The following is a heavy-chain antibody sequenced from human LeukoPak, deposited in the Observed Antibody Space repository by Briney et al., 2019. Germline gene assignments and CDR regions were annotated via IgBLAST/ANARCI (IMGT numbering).Heavy chain of an antibody. CDR3: AKDRPIKGTRSPFDY. V-gene: IGHV3-30*02. CDR1: GFTFSSYG. Sequence: GSLRLSCAASGFTFSSYGMHWVRQAPGKGPEWVAVIWYDGSNKYYADSVKGRFTISRDNSKNTLYLQMNSLRAEDTAVYYCAKDRPIKGTRSPFDYWGQGTLVTVSS. J-gene: IGHJ4*02. CDR2: IWYDGSNK. D-gene: IGHD6-6*01.